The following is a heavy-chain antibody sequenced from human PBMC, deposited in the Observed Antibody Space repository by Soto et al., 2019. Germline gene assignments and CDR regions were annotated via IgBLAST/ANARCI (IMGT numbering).Heavy chain of an antibody. Sequence: PGGSLRLSCAASGFTFNTYGMTWVRQAPGKGLEWVSTVSGSGGGTYYADSVKGRFTISRVNSKNTMYLQMSNLRAEDMAVYFCARIGPYCGGDCYPDFDFWGLGTPVTVSS. CDR3: ARIGPYCGGDCYPDFDF. CDR2: VSGSGGGT. V-gene: IGHV3-23*01. J-gene: IGHJ4*02. CDR1: GFTFNTYG. D-gene: IGHD2-21*02.